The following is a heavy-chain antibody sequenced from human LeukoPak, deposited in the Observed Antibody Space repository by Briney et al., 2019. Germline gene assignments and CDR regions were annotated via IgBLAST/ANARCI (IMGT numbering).Heavy chain of an antibody. CDR3: ARGPTTTSYDSSGYAGY. J-gene: IGHJ4*02. V-gene: IGHV3-11*06. CDR2: ISSSSSYT. CDR1: GFTFSDYY. Sequence: GGSLRLSCAASGFTFSDYYMSWIRQAPGKGLEWVSYISSSSSYTNSADSVKGRFTISRDNARNSLYLQMNSLSAEDTAVYYCARGPTTTSYDSSGYAGYWGQGTLVTVSS. D-gene: IGHD3-22*01.